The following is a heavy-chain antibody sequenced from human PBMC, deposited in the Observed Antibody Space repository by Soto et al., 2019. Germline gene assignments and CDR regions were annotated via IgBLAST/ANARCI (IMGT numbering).Heavy chain of an antibody. CDR3: ARGRRYYDFWSGYYPDYYYYYGMDV. J-gene: IGHJ6*02. D-gene: IGHD3-3*01. CDR1: GGTFSSYA. CDR2: IIPIFGTA. Sequence: QVQLVQSGAEVKKPGSSVKVSCKASGGTFSSYAISWVRQAPGQGLEWMGGIIPIFGTANYAQKFQGRVTITADESTSTAYMELSSLRSEDTALYYCARGRRYYDFWSGYYPDYYYYYGMDVWGQGTTVTVSS. V-gene: IGHV1-69*01.